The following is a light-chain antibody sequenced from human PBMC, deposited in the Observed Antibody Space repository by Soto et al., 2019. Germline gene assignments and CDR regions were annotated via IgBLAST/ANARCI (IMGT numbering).Light chain of an antibody. Sequence: IQMTQSPSSLSASVGDRVTITCRTSQPISDYLNWYQQKPGKAPTLLIYTASNLQSGVPSRFSGSGSGTHFTLTISSLQPEDFAIYYCQQHYNSPRTFGQGTKVDIK. CDR2: TAS. CDR1: QPISDY. J-gene: IGKJ1*01. V-gene: IGKV1-39*01. CDR3: QQHYNSPRT.